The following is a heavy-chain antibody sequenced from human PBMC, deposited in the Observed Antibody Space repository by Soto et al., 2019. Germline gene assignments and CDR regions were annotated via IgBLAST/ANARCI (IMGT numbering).Heavy chain of an antibody. CDR3: AKDLGAAGAFDF. Sequence: GGSLRLSCAASGFDFRAYAMSWVRQAPGKGLEWVSAVTGRGATTDYADSVKGRFTISRDNSKNMLFLQMNSLRTEDTAVYYCAKDLGAAGAFDFGGQGTLVTVSS. D-gene: IGHD6-13*01. CDR2: VTGRGATT. CDR1: GFDFRAYA. J-gene: IGHJ4*02. V-gene: IGHV3-23*01.